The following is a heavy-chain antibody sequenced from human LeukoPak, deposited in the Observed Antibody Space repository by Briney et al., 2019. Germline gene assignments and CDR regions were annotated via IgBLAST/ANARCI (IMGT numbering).Heavy chain of an antibody. CDR3: ARRGLLLWFGELLQIDAFDI. J-gene: IGHJ3*02. V-gene: IGHV3-33*01. Sequence: GGSLRLSCVASGIPFNSYGMHWVRQAPGKGPEWVAIIWYDESKTYYADSVKGRFTISRDNSRNTLYLQMNSLRAEDTAVYYCARRGLLLWFGELLQIDAFDIWGQGTMVTVSS. CDR2: IWYDESKT. D-gene: IGHD3-10*01. CDR1: GIPFNSYG.